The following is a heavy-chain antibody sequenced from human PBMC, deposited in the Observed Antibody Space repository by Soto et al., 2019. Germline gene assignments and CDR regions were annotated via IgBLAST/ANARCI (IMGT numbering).Heavy chain of an antibody. J-gene: IGHJ4*02. D-gene: IGHD6-19*01. V-gene: IGHV3-33*01. CDR1: GFTFSSYG. CDR2: IWYDGSNK. Sequence: QVQLVESGGGVVQPGRSLRLSCAASGFTFSSYGMHWVRQAPGKGLEWVAVIWYDGSNKYYADSVKGRFAISRDNSKNTLYLQMNSLRAEDTAVYYCARHSGWLDYWGQGTLVTVSS. CDR3: ARHSGWLDY.